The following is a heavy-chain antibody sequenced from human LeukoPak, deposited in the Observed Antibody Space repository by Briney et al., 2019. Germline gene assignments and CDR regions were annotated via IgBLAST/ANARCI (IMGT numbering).Heavy chain of an antibody. CDR3: ARFSSSSPPDYYYYMDV. J-gene: IGHJ6*03. V-gene: IGHV1-69*05. D-gene: IGHD6-6*01. CDR2: IIPIFGTA. CDR1: GGTFSSYA. Sequence: ASVKVSCKASGGTFSSYAISWVRQAPGQGLEWMGGIIPIFGTANYAQKFQGRVTITTDESTSTAYMELSSLRSEDTAVYYCARFSSSSPPDYYYYMDVWGKGTTVTVSS.